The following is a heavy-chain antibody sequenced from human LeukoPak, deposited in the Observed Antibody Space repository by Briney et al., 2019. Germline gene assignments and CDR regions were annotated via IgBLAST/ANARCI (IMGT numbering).Heavy chain of an antibody. Sequence: GSLRLSCATSGFTLSSYWMSLVRQAPGKGLEWVAHIKQDESDKYYVDSVKGRFTISRDNAKNSLYLQMNSLRAEDTAVYYCARYASSSGSRWLEPWGQGTLVTVSS. CDR2: IKQDESDK. CDR1: GFTLSSYW. J-gene: IGHJ5*02. D-gene: IGHD3-22*01. V-gene: IGHV3-7*01. CDR3: ARYASSSGSRWLEP.